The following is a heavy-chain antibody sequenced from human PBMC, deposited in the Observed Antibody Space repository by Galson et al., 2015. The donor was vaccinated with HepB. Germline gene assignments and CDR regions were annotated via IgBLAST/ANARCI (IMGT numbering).Heavy chain of an antibody. V-gene: IGHV3-23*01. CDR2: LATIGGNT. CDR3: ASRTRLLGYAFDI. Sequence: SLRLSCAISGFTFTNDAMSWVRQAPGKGLEWVASLATIGGNTYYADSMKGRFIISRDSFTNTIYLQMDSLRAEDTAIYYCASRTRLLGYAFDIWGQGTTVTVSS. D-gene: IGHD2-8*02. J-gene: IGHJ3*02. CDR1: GFTFTNDA.